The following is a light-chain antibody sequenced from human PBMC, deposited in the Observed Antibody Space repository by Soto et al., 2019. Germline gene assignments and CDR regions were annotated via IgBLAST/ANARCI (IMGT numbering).Light chain of an antibody. CDR2: DAS. CDR3: QQYNSYSPRT. Sequence: DIQMTQSPSTLSASVGDRVTITCRASQSISSWLAWYQQKPGKAPKLLIYDASSLESGVPSRFSGSGSGTEFTLTISSLQPDYFATYYCQQYNSYSPRTFGQGTKVEIK. J-gene: IGKJ1*01. V-gene: IGKV1-5*01. CDR1: QSISSW.